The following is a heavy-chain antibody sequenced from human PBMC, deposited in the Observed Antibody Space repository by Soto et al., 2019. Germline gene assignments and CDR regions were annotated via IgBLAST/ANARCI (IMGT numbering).Heavy chain of an antibody. CDR1: GGSISSYY. D-gene: IGHD3-3*01. J-gene: IGHJ5*02. CDR2: IYYSGST. CDR3: ARVRHMKYDCWSGYLYWFVP. Sequence: SETLSLTCTVSGGSISSYYWSWIRQPPGKGLEWIGYIYYSGSTNYNPSLKSRVTISVDTSKNQFSLKLSSVTAADTAVYYCARVRHMKYDCWSGYLYWFVPLCHGALVTVSS. V-gene: IGHV4-59*01.